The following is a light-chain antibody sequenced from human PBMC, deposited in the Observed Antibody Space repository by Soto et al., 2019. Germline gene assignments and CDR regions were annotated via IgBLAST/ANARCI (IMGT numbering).Light chain of an antibody. J-gene: IGKJ3*01. Sequence: DIQMTQSPSSVSASVGDRVTITCRASQAIDSWLAWYQQKPGEAPKLLIFTGSLLHSGVPPRFSGSGSGTDFTLTISSLQPEDFATYYCQQSYRTPPFNFGPGTRVDI. V-gene: IGKV1-12*01. CDR3: QQSYRTPPFN. CDR2: TGS. CDR1: QAIDSW.